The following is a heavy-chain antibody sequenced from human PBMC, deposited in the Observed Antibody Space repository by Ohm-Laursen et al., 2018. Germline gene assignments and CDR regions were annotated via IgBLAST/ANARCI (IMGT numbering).Heavy chain of an antibody. Sequence: SLRLSCAASGFTFDDYGMHWVRQAPGKGLEWVSGISWNSGSIAHADSVKGRFTISRDNAKNSLYLQMNSLRAEDTALYYCAKSWYGDYYFDYWGQGTLVTVSS. CDR3: AKSWYGDYYFDY. CDR2: ISWNSGSI. J-gene: IGHJ4*02. V-gene: IGHV3-9*01. D-gene: IGHD4-17*01. CDR1: GFTFDDYG.